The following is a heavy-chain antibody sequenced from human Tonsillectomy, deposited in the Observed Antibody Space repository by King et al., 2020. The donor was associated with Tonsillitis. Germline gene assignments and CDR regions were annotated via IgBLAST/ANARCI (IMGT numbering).Heavy chain of an antibody. CDR1: GFPFSIYG. D-gene: IGHD3-22*01. Sequence: VQLVESGGGLVQPGGSLRLSCAASGFPFSIYGMTWVRQAPGKGLEWVSAISGRGGNTYYADSVKGRFTISRDNSKNKLYLQMNSLRAEDTAVYYCAKDIDSSSSYGYVDYWGQGTLVTVSS. CDR3: AKDIDSSSSYGYVDY. J-gene: IGHJ4*02. V-gene: IGHV3-23*04. CDR2: ISGRGGNT.